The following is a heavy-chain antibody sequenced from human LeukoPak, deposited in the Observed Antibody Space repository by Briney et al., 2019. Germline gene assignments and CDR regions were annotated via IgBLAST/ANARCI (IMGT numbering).Heavy chain of an antibody. J-gene: IGHJ5*02. CDR1: GFTLSTYS. V-gene: IGHV3-48*04. CDR2: ISSSGNTI. D-gene: IGHD2-2*02. CDR3: ARVVVVPAAILDP. Sequence: PGGSLRLSCAASGFTLSTYSMNWVRQAPGKGLEWVSYISSSGNTIYYADSVKGRFTISRDNAKNSLYLQMNSLRAEDTAVYYCARVVVVPAAILDPWGQGTLVTVSS.